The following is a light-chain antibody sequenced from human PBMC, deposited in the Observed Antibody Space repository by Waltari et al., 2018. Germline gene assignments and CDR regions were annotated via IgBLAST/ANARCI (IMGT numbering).Light chain of an antibody. CDR3: QTWGTVV. CDR1: SGHSSYA. J-gene: IGLJ2*01. V-gene: IGLV4-69*01. Sequence: QLVLTQSPSASASLGASVKLTCTLSSGHSSYAIACHQQQPEKGPRYLMKLNSDGSHSKGDGIPDRFSGSSSGAERYLTISSLQSEDEADYYCQTWGTVVFGGGTKLTVL. CDR2: LNSDGSH.